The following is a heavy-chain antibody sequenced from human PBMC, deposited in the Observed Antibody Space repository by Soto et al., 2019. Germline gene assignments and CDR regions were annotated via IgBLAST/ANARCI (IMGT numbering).Heavy chain of an antibody. CDR2: IWYDGSNK. V-gene: IGHV3-33*01. CDR1: GFTFSSYG. D-gene: IGHD2-2*01. CDR3: ASRSPALDY. J-gene: IGHJ4*02. Sequence: QVQLVESGGGVVQPGRSLRLSCAASGFTFSSYGMHWVRQAPGKGPEWVAVIWYDGSNKYYADFVKGRFTISRDNSKNTLYLQMNSLRAEDTAVYYCASRSPALDYWGQGTLVTVSS.